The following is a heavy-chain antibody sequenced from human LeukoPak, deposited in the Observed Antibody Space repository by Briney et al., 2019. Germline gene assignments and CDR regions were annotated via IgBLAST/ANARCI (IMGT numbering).Heavy chain of an antibody. CDR1: GYTFTSYY. CDR2: INPSGGST. J-gene: IGHJ4*02. D-gene: IGHD2-2*01. Sequence: ASVKVSCTASGYTFTSYYMHWVRQAPGQGLEWMGIINPSGGSTSYAQKFQGRVTMTRDMSTSTVYIELSSLRSEDTAVYYCARVRLPDTYFDYWGQGTLVTVSS. V-gene: IGHV1-46*01. CDR3: ARVRLPDTYFDY.